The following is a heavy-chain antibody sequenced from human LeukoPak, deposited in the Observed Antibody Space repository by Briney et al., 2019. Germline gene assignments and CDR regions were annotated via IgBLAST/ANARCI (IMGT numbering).Heavy chain of an antibody. CDR3: ARGSRYCSSTSCYTSSGLSVHYFGY. V-gene: IGHV4-34*01. J-gene: IGHJ4*02. CDR2: INHSGST. D-gene: IGHD2-2*02. CDR1: GGSFSGYY. Sequence: SETLSLTCAVYGGSFSGYYWSWIRQPPGKGLEWIGEINHSGSTNYNPSLKSRVTISVDTSKNQFSLKLSSVTAADTAVYYCARGSRYCSSTSCYTSSGLSVHYFGYWGQGTLVTVSS.